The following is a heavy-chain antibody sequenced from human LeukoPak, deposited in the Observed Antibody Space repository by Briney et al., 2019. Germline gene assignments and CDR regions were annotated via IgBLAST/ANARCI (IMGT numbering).Heavy chain of an antibody. Sequence: ASVKVSCKAAGYTFTSYDSNWVRQSTGQGREGRGWMNPNSGNTGYAPKFPGRVTMTRNTSISTAYMELSSLRSEDTAVYYCARGRTLTGYYGSGSSDFDYWGQGTLVTVSS. CDR3: ARGRTLTGYYGSGSSDFDY. D-gene: IGHD3-10*01. CDR2: MNPNSGNT. V-gene: IGHV1-8*01. CDR1: GYTFTSYD. J-gene: IGHJ4*02.